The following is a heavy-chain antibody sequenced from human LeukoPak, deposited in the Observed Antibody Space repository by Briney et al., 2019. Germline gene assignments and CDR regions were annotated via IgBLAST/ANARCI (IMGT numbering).Heavy chain of an antibody. CDR3: AREGGTPESYSCGSGSYCSDFIGY. Sequence: SETLSLTCTVGGGSITRSSYYWGWIRQPPGKGLEWIGSVFFEGGSFYAPSLRSRATITLDASKNQFTLRLTSVTAADTAVYYCAREGGTPESYSCGSGSYCSDFIGYWGQGTLVTVSS. V-gene: IGHV4-39*06. J-gene: IGHJ4*02. CDR2: VFFEGGS. CDR1: GGSITRSSYY. D-gene: IGHD3-10*01.